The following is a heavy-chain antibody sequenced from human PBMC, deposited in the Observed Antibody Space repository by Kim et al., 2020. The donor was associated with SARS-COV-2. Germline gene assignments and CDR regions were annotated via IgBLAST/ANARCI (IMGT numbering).Heavy chain of an antibody. Sequence: GGSLRLSCAASGFTFSSYDMHWVRQATGKGLEWVSAIGTAGDTYYPGSVKGRFTISRENAKNSLYLQMNSLRAGDTAVYYCARSMTVRWGLRPRGAFDIWGQGTMVTVSS. V-gene: IGHV3-13*01. CDR1: GFTFSSYD. D-gene: IGHD1-26*01. CDR3: ARSMTVRWGLRPRGAFDI. CDR2: IGTAGDT. J-gene: IGHJ3*02.